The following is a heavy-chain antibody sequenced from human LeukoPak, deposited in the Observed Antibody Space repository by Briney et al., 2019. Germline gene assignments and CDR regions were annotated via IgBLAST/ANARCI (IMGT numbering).Heavy chain of an antibody. J-gene: IGHJ4*02. CDR2: IYYSGST. D-gene: IGHD4-17*01. V-gene: IGHV4-59*12. Sequence: PSETLSLTCTVPGGSISSYYWSWIRQPPGKGLEWIGYIYYSGSTYYNPSLKSRVTISVDRSKNQFSLKLSSVTAADTAVYYCARGVVTTVTTMFDYWGQGTLVTVSS. CDR1: GGSISSYY. CDR3: ARGVVTTVTTMFDY.